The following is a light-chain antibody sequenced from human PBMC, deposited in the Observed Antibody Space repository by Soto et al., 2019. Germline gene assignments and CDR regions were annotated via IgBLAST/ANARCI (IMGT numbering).Light chain of an antibody. CDR3: QQSFSPLWT. V-gene: IGKV1-39*01. CDR1: QSISNY. Sequence: DIQMTQSPSSLSASVGDRVTITCRASQSISNYLNWYQQKPGKAPKLLIYAASSMQSGVPSRFSGSGSETDFTLTISSLHPDDSATYYGQQSFSPLWTFGQGTKVEV. CDR2: AAS. J-gene: IGKJ1*01.